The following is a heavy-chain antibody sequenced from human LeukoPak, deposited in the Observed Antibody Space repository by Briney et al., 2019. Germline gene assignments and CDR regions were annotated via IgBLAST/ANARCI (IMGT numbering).Heavy chain of an antibody. CDR2: ISAYNGNT. D-gene: IGHD3-10*01. J-gene: IGHJ4*02. CDR3: ARDRWGSGSYRGPQHLDY. Sequence: ASVKVSCKASGYTFTSYGISWVRQAPGQGLEWMGWISAYNGNTNYAQKLQGRVTMTTDTSTSTAYMELRSLRSDDTAVYYCARDRWGSGSYRGPQHLDYWGQGTLVTVSS. V-gene: IGHV1-18*01. CDR1: GYTFTSYG.